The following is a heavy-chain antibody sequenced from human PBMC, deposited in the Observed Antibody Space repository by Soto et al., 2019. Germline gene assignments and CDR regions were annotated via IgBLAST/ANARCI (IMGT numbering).Heavy chain of an antibody. CDR2: ISSNGINT. Sequence: QPGGSLRLSCSASGFTFNNYAMHWVRQAPGKGLEYVSAISSNGINTYYADSVKDRFTISRDNSMNTLYLQMSSLRAEDTALYYCVRGHYSSSTHYFDFWGQGTLVPVSS. CDR3: VRGHYSSSTHYFDF. CDR1: GFTFNNYA. J-gene: IGHJ4*02. V-gene: IGHV3-64D*06. D-gene: IGHD6-6*01.